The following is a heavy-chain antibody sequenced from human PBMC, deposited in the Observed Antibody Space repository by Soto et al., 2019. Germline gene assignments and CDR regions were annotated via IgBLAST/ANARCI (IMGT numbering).Heavy chain of an antibody. CDR2: MSYDGAKE. Sequence: GGSLRLSCAASGFTLTTYGMHWVRQAPGKGLEWVAAMSYDGAKEYYADSVKGRFTISRDSSRNTLFLQLNSLRAEDTAVYYCVKSRGGNNFDFFDWGQGALVTVSS. D-gene: IGHD5-12*01. CDR3: VKSRGGNNFDFFD. CDR1: GFTLTTYG. V-gene: IGHV3-30*18. J-gene: IGHJ4*02.